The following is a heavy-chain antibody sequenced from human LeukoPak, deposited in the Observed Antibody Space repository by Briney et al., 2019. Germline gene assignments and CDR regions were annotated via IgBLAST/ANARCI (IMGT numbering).Heavy chain of an antibody. J-gene: IGHJ4*02. CDR1: EYTFTGYY. D-gene: IGHD3-22*01. Sequence: ASVKVSCKASEYTFTGYYMHWVRQAPGQGLEWMGWINPNSGGTNYAQKFQGRVTMTRDTSISTAYMELSRLRSDDTAVYYCARNYYDSSGYYYWGQGTLVTVSS. V-gene: IGHV1-2*02. CDR3: ARNYYDSSGYYY. CDR2: INPNSGGT.